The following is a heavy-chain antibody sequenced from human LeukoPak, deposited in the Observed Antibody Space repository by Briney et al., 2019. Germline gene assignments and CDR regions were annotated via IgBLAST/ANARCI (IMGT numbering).Heavy chain of an antibody. Sequence: PGGSLRLSCAASGFTFSSYAMGWVRQAPGKGLEWVSGISGSGGSTYYADSVKGRFTISRDNSKNTLNLQMNSLRAEDTAVYYCAKSSGGQLVRRIDYWGQGTLVTVSS. CDR1: GFTFSSYA. CDR3: AKSSGGQLVRRIDY. CDR2: ISGSGGST. J-gene: IGHJ4*02. V-gene: IGHV3-23*01. D-gene: IGHD6-13*01.